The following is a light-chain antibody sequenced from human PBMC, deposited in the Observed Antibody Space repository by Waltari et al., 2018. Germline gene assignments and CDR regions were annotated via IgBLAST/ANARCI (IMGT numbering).Light chain of an antibody. CDR2: DVS. CDR1: SSDIGIYNY. Sequence: QSALTQPASVSGSLGQSITMSCTGTSSDIGIYNYVSWYQQHPGKAPKLLIYDVSNRPSGVSNRFSGSKSGNTASLTISGLQSEDDADYYCTSFSSDSTPLVFGTGTRVTV. J-gene: IGLJ1*01. CDR3: TSFSSDSTPLV. V-gene: IGLV2-14*03.